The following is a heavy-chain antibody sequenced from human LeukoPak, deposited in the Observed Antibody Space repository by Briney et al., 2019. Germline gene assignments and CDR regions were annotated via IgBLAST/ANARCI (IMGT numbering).Heavy chain of an antibody. D-gene: IGHD2-15*01. CDR3: VRDYFCSGGTCDDCFDP. CDR2: ISTYDHDT. Sequence: ASVKVSCTASGYTFTNHGISWVRQAPGQGLEWMAWISTYDHDTNYAQKFRGRVTMTTDTSTSTAYMELRSLGSDDTAVYYCVRDYFCSGGTCDDCFDPWGQGTLVTVSS. CDR1: GYTFTNHG. V-gene: IGHV1-18*01. J-gene: IGHJ5*02.